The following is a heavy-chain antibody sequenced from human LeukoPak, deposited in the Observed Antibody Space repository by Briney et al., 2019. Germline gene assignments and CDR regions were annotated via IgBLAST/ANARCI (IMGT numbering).Heavy chain of an antibody. D-gene: IGHD4-11*01. V-gene: IGHV3-48*03. J-gene: IGHJ4*02. CDR1: GYTFSNYE. CDR3: VRGSVYSNYLDY. Sequence: GGSLRLSCAASGYTFSNYEMNWVRQAPGKGLEWVSYISSSGSNIYYADSVKGRFTISRDNAKDSLYLQMNSLRAEDTAVYYCVRGSVYSNYLDYWGQGTLVTVSS. CDR2: ISSSGSNI.